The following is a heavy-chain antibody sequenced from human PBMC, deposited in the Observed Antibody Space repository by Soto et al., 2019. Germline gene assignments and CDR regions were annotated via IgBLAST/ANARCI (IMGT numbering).Heavy chain of an antibody. J-gene: IGHJ6*02. CDR3: AREGYRKYNYYGMDV. D-gene: IGHD5-12*01. V-gene: IGHV3-7*01. Sequence: GGSLRLSCAASGFTFSSYGMHWVRQAPGKGLEWVANIKQDGSEQYYVDSVKGRFTISRDNAKNSLYLQMNSLRAEDTAVYYCAREGYRKYNYYGMDVWGQGTTVTVSS. CDR1: GFTFSSYG. CDR2: IKQDGSEQ.